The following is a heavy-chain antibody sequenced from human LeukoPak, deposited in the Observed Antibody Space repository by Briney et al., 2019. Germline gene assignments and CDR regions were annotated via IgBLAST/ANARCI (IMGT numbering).Heavy chain of an antibody. V-gene: IGHV4-39*07. D-gene: IGHD1-26*01. Sequence: PSETLSLTCTVSGGSISSSSYYWGWIRQPPGKGLEWIGSIYYSGSTYYNPSLKSRVTISVDTSKNQFSLKLSSVTAADTAVYYCVLGGLDSGSLGYDYWGQGTLVTVSS. J-gene: IGHJ4*02. CDR2: IYYSGST. CDR1: GGSISSSSYY. CDR3: VLGGLDSGSLGYDY.